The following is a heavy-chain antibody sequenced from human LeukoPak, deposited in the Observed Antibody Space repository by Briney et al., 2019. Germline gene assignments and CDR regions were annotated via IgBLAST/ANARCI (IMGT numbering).Heavy chain of an antibody. CDR3: AKDPNYDILTGAHFDY. D-gene: IGHD3-9*01. V-gene: IGHV3-9*01. J-gene: IGHJ4*02. Sequence: GGSLRLSCAASGFTVSSNYMNWVRQAPGKGLEWVSGISWNSGSIGYADSVKGRFTISRDNAKNSLYLQMNSLRAEDTALYYCAKDPNYDILTGAHFDYWGQGTLVTVSS. CDR2: ISWNSGSI. CDR1: GFTVSSNY.